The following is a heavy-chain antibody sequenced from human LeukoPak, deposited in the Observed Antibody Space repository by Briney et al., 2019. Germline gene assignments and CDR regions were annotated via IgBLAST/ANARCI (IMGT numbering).Heavy chain of an antibody. D-gene: IGHD1-26*01. CDR2: ISGSGGST. Sequence: PGGSLTLLCAASGFTFSCYGMSWVPQAPGKGLEWVSGISGSGGSTYYADSVKGRFTISRDNCKNTLYLQMNSLRADDTAVYYCARNLGSYGSYWGQGTLVTVSS. J-gene: IGHJ4*02. V-gene: IGHV3-23*01. CDR3: ARNLGSYGSY. CDR1: GFTFSCYG.